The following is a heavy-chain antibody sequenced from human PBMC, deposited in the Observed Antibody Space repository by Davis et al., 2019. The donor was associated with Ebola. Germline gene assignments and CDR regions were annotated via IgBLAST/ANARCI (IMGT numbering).Heavy chain of an antibody. V-gene: IGHV2-70*11. J-gene: IGHJ4*02. D-gene: IGHD1-7*01. Sequence: LRLSCAASGFTFSSYSMNWVRQAPGKALEWLARIDWDDDKYYSTSLKTRLTISKDTSKNQVVLTMTNMDPVDTATYYCARESPNWNYGGSLDYWGQGTLVTVSS. CDR1: GFTFSSYSM. CDR2: IDWDDDK. CDR3: ARESPNWNYGGSLDY.